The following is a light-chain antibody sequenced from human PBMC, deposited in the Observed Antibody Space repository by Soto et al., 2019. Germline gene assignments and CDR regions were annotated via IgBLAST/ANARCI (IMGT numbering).Light chain of an antibody. V-gene: IGKV3-11*01. CDR3: QQRSKWPPEVT. CDR1: QSVGSD. Sequence: IVLTHSPGTLSLSPGERATLSCRASQSVGSDLAGYQQKPGQAPRLVIYDIFTRATGVPTRISGSGSGTEFTLTISSLEPEDFAVYYCQQRSKWPPEVTFGQGTRLEIK. J-gene: IGKJ5*01. CDR2: DIF.